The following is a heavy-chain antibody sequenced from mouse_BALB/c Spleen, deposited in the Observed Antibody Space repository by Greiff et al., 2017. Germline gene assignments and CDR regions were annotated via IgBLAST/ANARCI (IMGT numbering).Heavy chain of an antibody. V-gene: IGHV5-6-3*01. D-gene: IGHD2-14*01. CDR1: GFTSSSFG. CDR3: ARDEGYRYDAWIAY. CDR2: INSNGGST. J-gene: IGHJ3*01. Sequence: DVKLVELGGGLVHLAGSLKFSCAASGFTSSSFGMSWVRQTPDKRMELVATINSNGGSTYYPDSVKGRFTIPRDNAKNTMYLQMSSLKSEDTAMYYYARDEGYRYDAWIAYWGQGTLVTVSA.